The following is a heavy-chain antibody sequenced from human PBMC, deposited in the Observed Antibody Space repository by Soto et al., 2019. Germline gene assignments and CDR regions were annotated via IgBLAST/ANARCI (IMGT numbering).Heavy chain of an antibody. J-gene: IGHJ5*02. CDR1: GFTFSGNA. V-gene: IGHV3-23*01. Sequence: GGSLRLSCVASGFTFSGNAMTWVRQAPGMGLEWASGISAGGTTYYAESAKGRFTISRDNSKNTLYLQMNSLSADDTAVYYCAKDPLTRGWFDPWGQGTLVTVSS. CDR3: AKDPLTRGWFDP. CDR2: ISAGGTT.